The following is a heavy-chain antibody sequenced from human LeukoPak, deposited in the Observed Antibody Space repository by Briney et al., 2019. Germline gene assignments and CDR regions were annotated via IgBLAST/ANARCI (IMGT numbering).Heavy chain of an antibody. CDR3: ARDRLTIFGVTRMGFYYYGMDV. J-gene: IGHJ6*02. V-gene: IGHV1-69*01. CDR1: GGTFSSYA. CDR2: IITIFGTA. D-gene: IGHD3-3*01. Sequence: GASVKVSCTASGGTFSSYAISWVRQAPGQGLEWMGGIITIFGTANYAQKFQGRVTITADESTSTAYMELSSLRSEDTAVYYCARDRLTIFGVTRMGFYYYGMDVWGQGTTVTVSS.